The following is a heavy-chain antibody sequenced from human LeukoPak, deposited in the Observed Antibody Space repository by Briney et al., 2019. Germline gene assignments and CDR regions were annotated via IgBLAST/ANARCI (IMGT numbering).Heavy chain of an antibody. CDR2: IYHSGST. J-gene: IGHJ6*03. CDR3: ARMVQGRGYYYYYMDV. D-gene: IGHD3-10*01. V-gene: IGHV4-38-2*02. Sequence: PSETLSLTCTVSGYSISSGYYWGWIRQPPGKGLEWIGSIYHSGSTYYNPSLKSRVTISVDTSKNQFSLKLSSVTAADTAVYSCARMVQGRGYYYYYMDVWGKGTTVTVSS. CDR1: GYSISSGYY.